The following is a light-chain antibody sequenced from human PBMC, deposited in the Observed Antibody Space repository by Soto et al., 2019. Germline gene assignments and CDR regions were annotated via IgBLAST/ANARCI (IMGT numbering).Light chain of an antibody. J-gene: IGKJ2*01. CDR1: QGVSTD. V-gene: IGKV1-39*01. CDR3: QQSYRTPHT. Sequence: DIQMTQSPSSLSASVGDRVTITCRASQGVSTDLLWYQQTQGKAPKLLIYAASSLRSGVPTRFSGSGSGTNFTLTISSLQPEDFATYYCQQSYRTPHTFGQGTRLETK. CDR2: AAS.